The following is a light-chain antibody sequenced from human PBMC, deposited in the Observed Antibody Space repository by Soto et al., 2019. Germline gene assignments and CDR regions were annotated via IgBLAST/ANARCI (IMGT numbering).Light chain of an antibody. CDR3: QQSYSTPRT. J-gene: IGKJ1*01. CDR1: QSISSY. Sequence: DIQMTQSPSSLSASVGDRVTITCRASQSISSYLNWYQQKPGKAPKLLIYAASSLQRGVPSRFSGSGYGKDFTLTISSLQPEDFATYYCQQSYSTPRTFGQGTKV. V-gene: IGKV1-39*01. CDR2: AAS.